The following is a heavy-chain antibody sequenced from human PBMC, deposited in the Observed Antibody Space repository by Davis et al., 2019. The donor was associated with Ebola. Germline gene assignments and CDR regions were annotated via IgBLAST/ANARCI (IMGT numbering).Heavy chain of an antibody. V-gene: IGHV4-31*03. CDR3: ARVRQQLVRSDY. J-gene: IGHJ4*02. D-gene: IGHD6-13*01. CDR1: GGSISSGSYY. Sequence: PSETLSLTCTVSGGSISSGSYYWSWIRQYPGKGLEWIGYIYHSGSTYYNPSLKSRVTISVDTSKNQFSLKLSSVTAADTAVYYCARVRQQLVRSDYWGQGTLVTVSS. CDR2: IYHSGST.